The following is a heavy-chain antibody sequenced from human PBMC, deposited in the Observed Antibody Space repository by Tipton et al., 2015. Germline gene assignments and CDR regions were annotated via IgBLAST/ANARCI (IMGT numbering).Heavy chain of an antibody. Sequence: SLRLSCTASGFTFNDYAMNWVRQAPGKGLDWVSTISGSGTPYYADSVKGRFTVSRDNSTNIQYLQMNSLRVEDTAVYFCAKGRAGGFDGWGQGTLVTVSS. V-gene: IGHV3-23*01. CDR1: GFTFNDYA. J-gene: IGHJ4*02. CDR3: AKGRAGGFDG. CDR2: ISGSGTP. D-gene: IGHD3-10*01.